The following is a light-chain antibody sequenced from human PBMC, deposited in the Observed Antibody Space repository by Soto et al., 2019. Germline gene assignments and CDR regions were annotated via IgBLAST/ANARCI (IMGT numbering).Light chain of an antibody. CDR1: SSNIGSNT. CDR3: AAWDDSLDGWV. CDR2: RNI. J-gene: IGLJ3*02. V-gene: IGLV1-44*01. Sequence: QSVLTQSPSASATPGQRVTISCSGGSSNIGSNTVNWYQKLPGTAPKLLINRNIERPSGVPDRFSGSKSGTSASLAISGLQSEDEADYYCAAWDDSLDGWVFGGGTKLTVL.